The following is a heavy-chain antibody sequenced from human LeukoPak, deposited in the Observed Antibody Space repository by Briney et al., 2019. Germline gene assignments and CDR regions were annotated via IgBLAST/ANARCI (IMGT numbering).Heavy chain of an antibody. CDR1: GFTFSSYA. CDR3: AKGKVPADLPKYYFDQ. CDR2: ISGSGSST. J-gene: IGHJ4*02. V-gene: IGHV3-23*01. D-gene: IGHD2-2*01. Sequence: GGSLRLSCAASGFTFSSYAMSWVRLAPGKGLECVSGISGSGSSTYYADSVKGRSTISRDNSKNTLYLQMSSLRAEDTALYYCAKGKVPADLPKYYFDQWGQGTLVTVSS.